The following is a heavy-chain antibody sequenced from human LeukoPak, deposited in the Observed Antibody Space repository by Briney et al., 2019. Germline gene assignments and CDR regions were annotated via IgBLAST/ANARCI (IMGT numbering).Heavy chain of an antibody. J-gene: IGHJ4*02. CDR3: AKYCSGANCYHGIDY. CDR2: ISYDGSNK. D-gene: IGHD2-15*01. Sequence: GRSLRLSCAASGFTFSSYGMHWVRQAPGKGLEWVAVISYDGSNKYYADSVKGRFTISRDTSKNTLYLQMNSLRADDTALYYCAKYCSGANCYHGIDYWGQGTLVTVSS. V-gene: IGHV3-30*18. CDR1: GFTFSSYG.